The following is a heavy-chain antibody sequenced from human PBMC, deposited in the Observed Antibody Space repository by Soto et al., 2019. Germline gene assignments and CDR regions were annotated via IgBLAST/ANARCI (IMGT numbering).Heavy chain of an antibody. J-gene: IGHJ6*02. V-gene: IGHV3-33*06. CDR3: AKDYGDRTGLYYYGMDV. CDR1: GFTFSSYG. D-gene: IGHD4-17*01. CDR2: IWYNGSDK. Sequence: QVQPVESGGGVVQPGRSLRLSCAASGFTFSSYGMHWVRQAPGKGLEWVAVIWYNGSDKKYADSVKGRFTISRDNSEKTLYLQMNSLRAEDTAVYYCAKDYGDRTGLYYYGMDVWGQGTTVTVSS.